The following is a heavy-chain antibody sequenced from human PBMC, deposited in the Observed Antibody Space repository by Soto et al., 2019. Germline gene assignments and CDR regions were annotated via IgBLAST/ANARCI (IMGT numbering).Heavy chain of an antibody. D-gene: IGHD2-15*01. CDR1: GGSFSGYY. Sequence: SETLSLTCAVYGGSFSGYYWSWIRQPPGKGLEWIGEINHSGSTNYNPSLKSRVTISVDTSKNQFSLKLSSVTAADTAVYYCARGPGCSGGSCYSDYWGQGTLVTVSS. J-gene: IGHJ4*02. V-gene: IGHV4-34*01. CDR3: ARGPGCSGGSCYSDY. CDR2: INHSGST.